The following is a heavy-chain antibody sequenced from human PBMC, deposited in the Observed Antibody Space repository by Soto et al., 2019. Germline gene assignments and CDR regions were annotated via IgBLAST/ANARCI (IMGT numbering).Heavy chain of an antibody. CDR1: GGSLSSGDYY. CDR2: IYYDGNT. Sequence: SDTLSLTCTVSGGSLSSGDYYWGWIRQPPGKGLEWIGSIYYDGNTYYNPSLKSRATISVDTSKNHFSLKLSSVTAADTAVYYCARGLFLVRLLRFDWFDPWGQGTLVTVSS. D-gene: IGHD2-15*01. J-gene: IGHJ5*02. V-gene: IGHV4-39*02. CDR3: ARGLFLVRLLRFDWFDP.